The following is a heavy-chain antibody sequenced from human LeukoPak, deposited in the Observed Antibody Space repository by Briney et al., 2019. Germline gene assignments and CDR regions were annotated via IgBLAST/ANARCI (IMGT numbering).Heavy chain of an antibody. D-gene: IGHD6-19*01. CDR2: IHYSGST. V-gene: IGHV4-59*08. Sequence: PSETLSLTCTVSGGSISSYYWSWIRQPPGKGLEWIGYIHYSGSTHYNPSLKSRVTISVDTSKNQVSLKLSSVTAADTAVYYCARHSSGWYYYMDVWGKGTTVAISS. CDR1: GGSISSYY. J-gene: IGHJ6*03. CDR3: ARHSSGWYYYMDV.